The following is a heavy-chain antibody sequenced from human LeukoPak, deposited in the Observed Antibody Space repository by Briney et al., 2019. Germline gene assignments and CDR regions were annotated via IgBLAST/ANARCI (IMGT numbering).Heavy chain of an antibody. V-gene: IGHV4-61*01. CDR1: GGSVSSGSFY. CDR3: ARDFFGAYFDY. D-gene: IGHD3-10*01. CDR2: IYYSGST. J-gene: IGHJ4*02. Sequence: PSETLSLTCNVSGGSVSSGSFYWRWIRQRPGKGLEWIGYIYYSGSTNYNPSLKSRVTISVDTSKNQFSLKLTSVTAADTAVYYCARDFFGAYFDYWGQGTLVTVSS.